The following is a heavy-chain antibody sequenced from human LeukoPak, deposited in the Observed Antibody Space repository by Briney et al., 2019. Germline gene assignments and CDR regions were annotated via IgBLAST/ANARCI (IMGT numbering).Heavy chain of an antibody. D-gene: IGHD1-26*01. CDR1: GFTFSSYG. CDR3: AKDRFNVGVPDY. Sequence: PGRSLRLSCAASGFTFSSYGMHWVRQAPGKGLEWVAVISYDGSNKYYADSVKGRFTISRDNSKNTLYLQMNSLRAEDTAVYYCAKDRFNVGVPDYWGQGTLVNVSS. J-gene: IGHJ4*02. V-gene: IGHV3-30*18. CDR2: ISYDGSNK.